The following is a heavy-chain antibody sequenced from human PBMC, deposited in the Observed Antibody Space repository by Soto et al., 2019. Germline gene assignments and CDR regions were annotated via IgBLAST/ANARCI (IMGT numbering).Heavy chain of an antibody. Sequence: GGSLRLSCAASGFTFSSYTINWVRQAPGKGLEWVSSISSSSSYIYYADSVKGRFTISRDNAKNSLYLQVNSLGAEDTAVYYCARENWNYFDYWGQGTLVTVSS. D-gene: IGHD1-1*01. V-gene: IGHV3-21*01. J-gene: IGHJ4*02. CDR3: ARENWNYFDY. CDR2: ISSSSSYI. CDR1: GFTFSSYT.